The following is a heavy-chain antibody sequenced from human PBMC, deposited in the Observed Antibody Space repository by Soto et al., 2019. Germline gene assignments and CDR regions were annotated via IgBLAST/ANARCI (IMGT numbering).Heavy chain of an antibody. CDR2: INAANGDT. CDR3: VRRHVSATGIDWFDP. J-gene: IGHJ5*02. V-gene: IGHV1-3*01. D-gene: IGHD6-13*01. Sequence: ASLKGSCKASGYNFPSYGIHLGGPAPRQRLEWMGWINAANGDTKYSPKFQGRVTITRDTSASTAYMELSSLRSEDTAVYYCVRRHVSATGIDWFDPWGQGTLVTVSS. CDR1: GYNFPSYG.